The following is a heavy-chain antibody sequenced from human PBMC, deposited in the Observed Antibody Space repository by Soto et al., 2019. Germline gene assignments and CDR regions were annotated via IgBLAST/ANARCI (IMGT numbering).Heavy chain of an antibody. CDR1: GFTFAGYA. CDR2: ITGSGETT. V-gene: IGHV3-23*01. CDR3: AKDMGLAAAGTNLDS. J-gene: IGHJ4*02. D-gene: IGHD6-13*01. Sequence: VGSLRLSCAASGFTFAGYAMTWVRQAPGQGLQWVSTITGSGETTFYADSVKGRFTISRDNSKNTLYLQVNSLRAEATALYYCAKDMGLAAAGTNLDSWRQGTLVTVSS.